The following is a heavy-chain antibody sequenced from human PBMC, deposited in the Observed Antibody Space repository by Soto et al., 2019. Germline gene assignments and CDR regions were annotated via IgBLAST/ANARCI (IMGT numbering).Heavy chain of an antibody. CDR1: GGSISYYY. CDR2: IYPSGST. V-gene: IGHV4-4*07. CDR3: ARDRTAAGPSNWFDP. J-gene: IGHJ5*02. Sequence: SETLSLTCTVSGGSISYYYWSWIRQSTGKGLEWIGRIYPSGSTNYNPSLKGRVTMSVDTSNNQFSLNLGSVTAADTAVYYCARDRTAAGPSNWFDPWGQGTLVTVSS. D-gene: IGHD6-13*01.